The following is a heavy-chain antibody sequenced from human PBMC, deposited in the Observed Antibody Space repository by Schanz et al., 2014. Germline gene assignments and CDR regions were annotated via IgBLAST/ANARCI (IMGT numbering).Heavy chain of an antibody. V-gene: IGHV3-74*02. J-gene: IGHJ4*02. D-gene: IGHD1-1*01. CDR1: GFTFSNYW. CDR2: INGDGSRT. CDR3: AKIERNED. Sequence: ARLVESGGGVVQPGRSLRLSCAASGFTFSNYWMHWVRQAPGKGLVWVSRINGDGSRTAYADSVKGRFTISRDNAKNTLYLQMNSLRAEDTAVYFCAKIERNEDWGQGTLVTVSS.